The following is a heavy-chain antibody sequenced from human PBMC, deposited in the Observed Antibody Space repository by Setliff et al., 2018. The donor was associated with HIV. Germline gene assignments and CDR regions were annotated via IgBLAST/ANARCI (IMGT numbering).Heavy chain of an antibody. Sequence: GESLKISCKGSGYSFTSYWIGWVRQMPGKGLEWMGIIYPGDSDTRYSPSFQGQVTISADKSISTAYLQWSSLKASDTAIYYCARHGQEGYSYGTGKYAFDIWGQGTMVTVSS. V-gene: IGHV5-51*01. J-gene: IGHJ3*02. CDR1: GYSFTSYW. D-gene: IGHD5-18*01. CDR2: IYPGDSDT. CDR3: ARHGQEGYSYGTGKYAFDI.